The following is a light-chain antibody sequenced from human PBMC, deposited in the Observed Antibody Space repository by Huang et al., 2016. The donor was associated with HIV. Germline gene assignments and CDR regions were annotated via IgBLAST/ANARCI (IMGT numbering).Light chain of an antibody. CDR3: QHLYT. J-gene: IGKJ4*01. V-gene: IGKV1-9*01. CDR2: SSS. Sequence: IQLTQSPSPLSASVGDRVTITCRANQAIGTYLAWYQQKPGKAPELLLNSSSTLRSGVPSRFSGGGSGTDFTLTITSLQPEDFASYSCQHLYTFGGGTKVEIK. CDR1: QAIGTY.